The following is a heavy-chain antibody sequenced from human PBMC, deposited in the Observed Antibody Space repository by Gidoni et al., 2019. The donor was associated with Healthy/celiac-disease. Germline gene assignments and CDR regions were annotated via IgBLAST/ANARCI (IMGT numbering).Heavy chain of an antibody. J-gene: IGHJ3*02. Sequence: QVTLKESGPVLVKPTETLTLTCTVSGFSLSNASMGVSWIRQPPGKALEWLAHIFSNDEKSYSTSLKSRLTISKDTSKSQVVLTMTNMDPVDTATYYCARVYDYVWGSYRRSRAFDIWGQGTMVTVSS. CDR3: ARVYDYVWGSYRRSRAFDI. CDR2: IFSNDEK. V-gene: IGHV2-26*01. D-gene: IGHD3-16*02. CDR1: GFSLSNASMG.